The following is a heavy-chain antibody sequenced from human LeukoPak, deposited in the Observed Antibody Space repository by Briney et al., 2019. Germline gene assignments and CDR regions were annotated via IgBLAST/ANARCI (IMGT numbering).Heavy chain of an antibody. CDR1: GGSFSGYY. V-gene: IGHV4-34*01. J-gene: IGHJ6*03. CDR3: ARDPYSGNYGNYYYYYMDV. CDR2: INHGGSA. D-gene: IGHD1-26*01. Sequence: SETLSLTCAVYGGSFSGYYWSWIRQPPGKGLEWIGEINHGGSANYNPSLNSRVTISVDTSKNQFSLKLSSVTAADTAVYYCARDPYSGNYGNYYYYYMDVWGKGTTVTISS.